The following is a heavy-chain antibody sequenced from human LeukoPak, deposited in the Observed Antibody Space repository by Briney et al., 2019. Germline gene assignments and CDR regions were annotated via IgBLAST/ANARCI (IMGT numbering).Heavy chain of an antibody. CDR1: GFTFDDYG. J-gene: IGHJ4*02. CDR3: AKDSVAFGVVIMDY. V-gene: IGHV3-30*02. Sequence: GGSLRLSCAASGFTFDDYGMSWVRQAPGKGLEWVAFIRYDGSNKYYADSVKGRFTISRDNSKNTLYLQMNSLRAEDTAVYYCAKDSVAFGVVIMDYWGQGTLVTVSS. D-gene: IGHD3-3*01. CDR2: IRYDGSNK.